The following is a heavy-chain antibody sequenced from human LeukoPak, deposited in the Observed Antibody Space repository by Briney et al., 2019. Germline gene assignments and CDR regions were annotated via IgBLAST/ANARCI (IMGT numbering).Heavy chain of an antibody. CDR2: ISAYNGNT. V-gene: IGHV1-18*01. J-gene: IGHJ4*02. D-gene: IGHD2-15*01. Sequence: ATVKVSCKASGYTFTSYGISWVRQAPGQGLEWMGWISAYNGNTNYAQKLQGRVTMTTDTSTSTAYMELRSLRSDDTAVYYCARVVVVDGSMRYFDYWGQGTLVTVSS. CDR1: GYTFTSYG. CDR3: ARVVVVDGSMRYFDY.